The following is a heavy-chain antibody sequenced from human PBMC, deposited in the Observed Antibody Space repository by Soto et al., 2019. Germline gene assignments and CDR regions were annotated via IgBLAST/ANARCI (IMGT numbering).Heavy chain of an antibody. J-gene: IGHJ4*02. CDR2: IYPSDSDT. CDR3: ARGGGPTRTLDF. V-gene: IGHV5-51*01. CDR1: GYNFAGYW. Sequence: GESLKISCMGSGYNFAGYWIAWVRQMPGKGLELMGIIYPSDSDTRYRPSFQGQVTISADKSISSAYLQWSSLRASDTAMYYCARGGGPTRTLDFWGQCTPGTVSS.